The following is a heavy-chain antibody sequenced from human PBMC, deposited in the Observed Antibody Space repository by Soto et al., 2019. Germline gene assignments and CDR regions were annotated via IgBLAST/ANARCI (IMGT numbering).Heavy chain of an antibody. Sequence: SETLSLTCTVSGGSISSYYWSWIRQPPGKGLEWIGYIYYSGSTNYNPSLKSRVTISVDTSKNQFSLRLSSVTAADTAVYYCARALILTGYYIHDAFDIWGQGTMVT. D-gene: IGHD3-9*01. CDR2: IYYSGST. CDR3: ARALILTGYYIHDAFDI. CDR1: GGSISSYY. V-gene: IGHV4-59*01. J-gene: IGHJ3*02.